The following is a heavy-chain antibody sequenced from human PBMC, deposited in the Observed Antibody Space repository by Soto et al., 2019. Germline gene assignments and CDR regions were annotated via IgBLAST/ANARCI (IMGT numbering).Heavy chain of an antibody. V-gene: IGHV2-70*17. CDR1: GFSLRTSVMC. CDR3: ARTAGYYRGRHFDN. Sequence: GPGPTLVNPTQTLTLNCTIAGFSLRTSVMCVILIRQHPGKALEWRPRISWADDKFYSTSLKTRLTISKDTSKNQVVLRMINMDPGDTATYYCARTAGYYRGRHFDNCGQGTLVTVSS. D-gene: IGHD3-10*01. CDR2: ISWADDK. J-gene: IGHJ4*02.